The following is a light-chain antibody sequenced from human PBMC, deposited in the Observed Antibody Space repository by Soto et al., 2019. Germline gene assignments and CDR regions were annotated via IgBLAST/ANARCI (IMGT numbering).Light chain of an antibody. J-gene: IGLJ2*01. CDR3: GTWDSSLTAVV. Sequence: QSVLTQPPSVSAAPGQKVTISCSGSSSNIGNNYVSWYQQLPGTAPKLLIYDNNKRPSGIPDRFSGSKSGTSATLGITGLQTGDEVDYYCGTWDSSLTAVVFGGGNKVTVL. CDR2: DNN. CDR1: SSNIGNNY. V-gene: IGLV1-51*01.